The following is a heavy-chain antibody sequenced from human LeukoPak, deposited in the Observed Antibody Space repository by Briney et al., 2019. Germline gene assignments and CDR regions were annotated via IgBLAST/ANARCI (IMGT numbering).Heavy chain of an antibody. J-gene: IGHJ3*02. V-gene: IGHV3-23*01. CDR3: ARANYDILTGYYICAFDI. CDR2: ISGSGGST. CDR1: GFTFSSYA. Sequence: PGGSLRLSCAASGFTFSSYAMSWVRQAPGKGLEWVSAISGSGGSTYYADSVKGRFTISRDNSKNTLYLQMNSLRAEDTAVYYCARANYDILTGYYICAFDIWGQGTMVTVSS. D-gene: IGHD3-9*01.